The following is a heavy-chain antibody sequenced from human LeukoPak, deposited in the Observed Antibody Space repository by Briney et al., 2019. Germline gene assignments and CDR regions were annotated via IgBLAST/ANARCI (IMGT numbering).Heavy chain of an antibody. CDR2: IFPDDSDT. CDR3: ARQIINYDIEDAFDV. J-gene: IGHJ3*01. Sequence: GESLKISCTGSGYKFTNFWIGWVRQLPGQGLEYMGIIFPDDSDTRYSPSFQGQVTITADRSINTAYLQWSSLKASDTAVYFCARQIINYDIEDAFDVWGQGTMVTVSS. D-gene: IGHD3-22*01. CDR1: GYKFTNFW. V-gene: IGHV5-51*01.